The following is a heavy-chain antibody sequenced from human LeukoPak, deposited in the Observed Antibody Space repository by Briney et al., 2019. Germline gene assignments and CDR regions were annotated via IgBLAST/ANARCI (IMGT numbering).Heavy chain of an antibody. CDR2: IYYSGST. CDR3: ARVVVPAALSALYYYYYMDV. J-gene: IGHJ6*03. CDR1: GGSISSSSYY. D-gene: IGHD2-2*01. V-gene: IGHV4-39*01. Sequence: SETLSLTCTVSGGSISSSSYYWGWLRQPPGKGLEWIGGIYYSGSTYYNPSLKSRVTISVDTSKNQFSLKLSSVTAADTAVYYCARVVVPAALSALYYYYYMDVWGKGTTVTVSS.